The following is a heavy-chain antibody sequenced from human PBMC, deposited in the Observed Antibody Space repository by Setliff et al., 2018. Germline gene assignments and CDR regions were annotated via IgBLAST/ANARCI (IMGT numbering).Heavy chain of an antibody. CDR2: IYHSGST. D-gene: IGHD1-26*01. CDR3: ARDRRIVGARHAFDI. V-gene: IGHV4-39*07. J-gene: IGHJ3*02. CDR1: GGSISSSSYY. Sequence: SETLSLTCTVSGGSISSSSYYWGWIRQPPGKGLEWIGSIYHSGSTYYNPSLKSRVTISVDTSKNQFSLKLSSVTAVDTAVYYCARDRRIVGARHAFDIWGQGTMVTVSS.